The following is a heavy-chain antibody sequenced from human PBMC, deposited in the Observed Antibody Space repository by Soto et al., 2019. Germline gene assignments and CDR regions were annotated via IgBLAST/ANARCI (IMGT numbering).Heavy chain of an antibody. CDR2: IYPGDSDT. V-gene: IGHV5-51*01. J-gene: IGHJ4*02. CDR1: GYHFTNYW. D-gene: IGHD3-22*01. CDR3: ARTYYDSSGYTTFDY. Sequence: GESLKISCKGSGYHFTNYWIGWVRQMPGKGLEWIAIIYPGDSDTRYSPSFQGQVTISVDKSISTAYLQWSSLKASDTATYYCARTYYDSSGYTTFDYWGQGALVTVSS.